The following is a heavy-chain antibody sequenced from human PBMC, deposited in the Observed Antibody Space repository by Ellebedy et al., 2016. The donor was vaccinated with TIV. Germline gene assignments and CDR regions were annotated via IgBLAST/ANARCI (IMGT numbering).Heavy chain of an antibody. D-gene: IGHD4-17*01. V-gene: IGHV4-30-2*01. J-gene: IGHJ2*01. CDR2: IYLSGNT. CDR3: AGSTVTSYWYFDL. Sequence: SETLSLTCAVSGGSISSGGYPWSWIRQPPGKGLEWIGYIYLSGNTYYNPSLKRRVTISVDRSKNQFSLKLSSVTAADTAVYYCAGSTVTSYWYFDLWGRGTLVTVSS. CDR1: GGSISSGGYP.